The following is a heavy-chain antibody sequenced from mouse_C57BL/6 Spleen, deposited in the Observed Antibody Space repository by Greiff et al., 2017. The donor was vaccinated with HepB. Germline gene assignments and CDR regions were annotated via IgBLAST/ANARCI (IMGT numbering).Heavy chain of an antibody. Sequence: EVQLQQSGAELVRPGASVKLSCTASGFNIKDDYMHWVKQRPEQGLEWIAWIDPENGYTEYASKFQGKATITAETSSNTAYLQRSSLTSEDTAVYYCTTGTTLVARDYFDYWGQGTTLTVSS. D-gene: IGHD1-1*01. CDR1: GFNIKDDY. V-gene: IGHV14-4*01. CDR2: IDPENGYT. J-gene: IGHJ2*01. CDR3: TTGTTLVARDYFDY.